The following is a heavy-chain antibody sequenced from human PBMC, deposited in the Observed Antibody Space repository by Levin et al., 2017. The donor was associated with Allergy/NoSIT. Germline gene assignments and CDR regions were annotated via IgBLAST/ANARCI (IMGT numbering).Heavy chain of an antibody. CDR2: IHYTGST. D-gene: IGHD2-15*01. J-gene: IGHJ3*02. Sequence: SCTVSGGSISGYYWSWIRQPPGKGLEWIGYIHYTGSTSYNPSLQSRVIISVDTSKNQFSLWLNSVTAADAAVYYCARYCSGGACQTKSFDIWGQGTMVTVSS. CDR3: ARYCSGGACQTKSFDI. CDR1: GGSISGYY. V-gene: IGHV4-59*01.